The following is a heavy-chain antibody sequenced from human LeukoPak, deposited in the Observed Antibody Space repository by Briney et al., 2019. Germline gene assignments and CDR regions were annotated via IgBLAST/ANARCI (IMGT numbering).Heavy chain of an antibody. J-gene: IGHJ3*02. Sequence: ASVKVSCKASGYTFTSYGISWVRQAPGRGLEWMGWISAYNGNTNYAQKLQGRVTMTTDTSTSTAYMELRSLRSDDTAVYYCARDREYSSGWVDAFDIWGQGTMVTVSS. D-gene: IGHD6-19*01. CDR3: ARDREYSSGWVDAFDI. CDR1: GYTFTSYG. CDR2: ISAYNGNT. V-gene: IGHV1-18*01.